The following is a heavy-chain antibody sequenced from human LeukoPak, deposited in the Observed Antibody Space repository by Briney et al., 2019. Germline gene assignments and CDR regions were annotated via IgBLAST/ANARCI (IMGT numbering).Heavy chain of an antibody. Sequence: ASVKVSCKASGYTFTSYGISWVRQAPGQGLEWMGWISAYNGNTNYAQKLQGRVTTTTDTSTSTAYMELRSLRSDDTAVYYCARVSFMITFGGVIVSNWFDPWGQGTLVTVSS. CDR1: GYTFTSYG. CDR2: ISAYNGNT. CDR3: ARVSFMITFGGVIVSNWFDP. V-gene: IGHV1-18*01. J-gene: IGHJ5*02. D-gene: IGHD3-16*02.